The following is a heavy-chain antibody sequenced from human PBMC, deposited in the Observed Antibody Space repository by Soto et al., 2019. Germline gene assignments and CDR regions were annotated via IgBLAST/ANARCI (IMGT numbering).Heavy chain of an antibody. D-gene: IGHD6-13*01. J-gene: IGHJ5*02. V-gene: IGHV4-31*03. Sequence: QVQLQESGPGLVKPSQTLSLTCTVSGRSISSGGYYWSWIRQHPGKGLEWIGYNYSSGSTYYHPSLKSRVTISVDTSKTQFSLKLSSVTAANTAVYYCARDQGSSWSENWFDPWGRGTLVTVSS. CDR2: NYSSGST. CDR3: ARDQGSSWSENWFDP. CDR1: GRSISSGGYY.